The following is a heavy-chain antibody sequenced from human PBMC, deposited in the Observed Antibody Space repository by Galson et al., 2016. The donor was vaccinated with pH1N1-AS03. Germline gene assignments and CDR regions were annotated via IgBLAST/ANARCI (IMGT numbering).Heavy chain of an antibody. J-gene: IGHJ3*01. CDR1: GYSLTGFY. CDR3: VRGSPHSSSTNYAFEF. D-gene: IGHD6-13*01. CDR2: INTDSGGT. Sequence: SVKVSCKASGYSLTGFYVHWVRQAPGQGLEWMAWINTDSGGTDYAQKFQGRVTMTRDASISTTYIELSSLRSDDTAVYYRVRGSPHSSSTNYAFEFWGRGTMVTVSS. V-gene: IGHV1-2*02.